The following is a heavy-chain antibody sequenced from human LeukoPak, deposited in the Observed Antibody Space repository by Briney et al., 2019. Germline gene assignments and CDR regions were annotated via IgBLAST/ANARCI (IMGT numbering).Heavy chain of an antibody. J-gene: IGHJ4*02. CDR2: ISAYNGNT. D-gene: IGHD6-13*01. Sequence: ASVKVSCKASGYTFTSYGISWVRQAPGQGLEWMGWISAYNGNTNYAQKFQGRVTMTRNTSISTAYMELSSLRSEDTAVYYCARGYSSSWYVYWGQGTLVTVSS. V-gene: IGHV1-18*01. CDR3: ARGYSSSWYVY. CDR1: GYTFTSYG.